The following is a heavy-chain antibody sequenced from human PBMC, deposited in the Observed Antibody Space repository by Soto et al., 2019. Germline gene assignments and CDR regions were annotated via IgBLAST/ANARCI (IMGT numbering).Heavy chain of an antibody. CDR2: IIPIFGTA. CDR1: GGTFSSYA. D-gene: IGHD1-26*01. J-gene: IGHJ4*02. V-gene: IGHV1-69*01. Sequence: QVQLVQSGAEVKKPGSSVKVSCKASGGTFSSYAISWVRQAPGQGLEWMGGIIPIFGTANYAQKFQGRVMITADESTSTAYMELSSLRSKDTAVYYCASTARVGATFTFDYWGQGTLVTVSS. CDR3: ASTARVGATFTFDY.